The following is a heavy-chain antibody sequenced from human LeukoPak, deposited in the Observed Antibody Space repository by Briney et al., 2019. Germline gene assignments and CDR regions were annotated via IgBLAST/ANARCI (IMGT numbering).Heavy chain of an antibody. V-gene: IGHV3-23*01. CDR3: ATQRWRQSGTINYFDY. CDR1: GFTFSNYL. J-gene: IGHJ4*02. D-gene: IGHD5-24*01. CDR2: ISGNGVDT. Sequence: GGSLRLSCAASGFTFSNYLMSWVRQAPGKGLEWVSAISGNGVDTYYADSVKGRFTISRDNSKNTLYLQMNILRPDDTAVYYCATQRWRQSGTINYFDYWGQGTLVTVSS.